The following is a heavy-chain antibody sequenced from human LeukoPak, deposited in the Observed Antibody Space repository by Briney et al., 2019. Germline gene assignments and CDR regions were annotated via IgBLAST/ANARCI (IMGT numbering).Heavy chain of an antibody. CDR3: ARGARVYGGSYYFDY. J-gene: IGHJ4*02. Sequence: PSETLSLTYTVSGGSISSGDYYWSWIRQPPGKGLEWIGYIYYSGSTYYNPSLKSRVTISVDTSKNQFSLKLSSVTAADTAVYYCARGARVYGGSYYFDYWGQGTLVTVSS. V-gene: IGHV4-30-4*02. CDR2: IYYSGST. D-gene: IGHD1-26*01. CDR1: GGSISSGDYY.